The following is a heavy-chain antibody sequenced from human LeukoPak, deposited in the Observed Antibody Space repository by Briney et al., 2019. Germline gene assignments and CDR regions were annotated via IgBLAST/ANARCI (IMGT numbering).Heavy chain of an antibody. CDR2: VSASGSST. CDR1: GFTFSSYA. CDR3: AKYWNRFGY. Sequence: GGSLRLSCAASGFTFSSYAMSWVRQAPGKGLEWVSAVSASGSSTYYADSVKGRFTISRDNSKSTLYLQMNSLRAEDTAVYYCAKYWNRFGYWGQGTLVTVSS. J-gene: IGHJ4*02. D-gene: IGHD1-1*01. V-gene: IGHV3-23*01.